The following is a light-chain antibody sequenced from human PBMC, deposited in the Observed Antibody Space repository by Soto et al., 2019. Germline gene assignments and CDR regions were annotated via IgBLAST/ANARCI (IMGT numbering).Light chain of an antibody. CDR1: QSVDSD. V-gene: IGKV3-15*01. CDR2: GAS. J-gene: IGKJ4*01. Sequence: EVVVTQSPATLSVSPGERVTLSCRASQSVDSDVAWFQHKPGQAPRLLIYGASTRAAGIPGRFSGSGYETDFTFTISSLEPDDFAVYYCQHRANWPLTFGGGTKVEIK. CDR3: QHRANWPLT.